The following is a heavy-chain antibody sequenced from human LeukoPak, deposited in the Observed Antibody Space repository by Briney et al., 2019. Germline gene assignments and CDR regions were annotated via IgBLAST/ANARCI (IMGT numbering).Heavy chain of an antibody. D-gene: IGHD3-22*01. CDR3: ARAPYYDSSGYLIDY. V-gene: IGHV1-46*01. J-gene: IGHJ4*02. Sequence: ASVKVSCKASGYTFTSYYMHWVRQAPGPGHEWMGIINPSGGSTSYAQTFQGRVTMTRDTSTSTVYMELSSLRSEDTAVYYCARAPYYDSSGYLIDYWGQGTLVTVSS. CDR1: GYTFTSYY. CDR2: INPSGGST.